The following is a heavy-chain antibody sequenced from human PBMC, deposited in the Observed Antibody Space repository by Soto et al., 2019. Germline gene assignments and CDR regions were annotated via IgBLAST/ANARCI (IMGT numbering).Heavy chain of an antibody. CDR2: MSGGERST. V-gene: IGHV3-23*01. D-gene: IGHD1-26*01. CDR1: GVSIDDHA. J-gene: IGHJ4*02. Sequence: PWGALRVSCAVSGVSIDDHAMKWDRQAPGKGLEGGAAMSGGERSTFHGDSVKVRVTIHRDISNDRVYLHMNSRRINGKGLYYFAAVGEVLRGFDYWGQGPLVTVSS. CDR3: AAVGEVLRGFDY.